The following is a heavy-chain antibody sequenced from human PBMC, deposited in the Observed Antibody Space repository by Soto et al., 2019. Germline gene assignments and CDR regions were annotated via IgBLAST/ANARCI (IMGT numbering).Heavy chain of an antibody. V-gene: IGHV3-33*01. J-gene: IGHJ4*02. CDR1: GFTFSSYG. Sequence: GGSLRLSCAASGFTFSSYGMHWVRQAPGKGLEWVAVIWYDGSNKYYADSVKGRFTISRDNSKNTLYLQMNSLRAEDTAVYYCAREGSWAYYFDYWGQGTLVTVSS. CDR3: AREGSWAYYFDY. CDR2: IWYDGSNK. D-gene: IGHD6-13*01.